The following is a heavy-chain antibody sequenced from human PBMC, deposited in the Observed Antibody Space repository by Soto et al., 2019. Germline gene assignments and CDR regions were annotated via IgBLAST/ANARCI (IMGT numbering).Heavy chain of an antibody. CDR3: ARLSPTYYDILTGRGVYYYYMDV. D-gene: IGHD3-9*01. Sequence: EVQLVESGGGLVKPGGSLRLSCAASGFTFSSYSMNWVRQAPGKGLEWVSSISSSSSYIYYADSVKGRFTISRDNAKNSLYLQMNSLRAEDTAVYYCARLSPTYYDILTGRGVYYYYMDVWGKGTTVTVSS. J-gene: IGHJ6*03. V-gene: IGHV3-21*01. CDR1: GFTFSSYS. CDR2: ISSSSSYI.